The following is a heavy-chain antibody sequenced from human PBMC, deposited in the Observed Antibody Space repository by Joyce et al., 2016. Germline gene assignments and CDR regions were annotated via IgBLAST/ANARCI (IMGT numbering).Heavy chain of an antibody. V-gene: IGHV3-15*01. CDR2: IKRQTDGGTT. CDR1: GFTFSTVW. CDR3: TTTAYSDSSFNR. Sequence: EVQLVESGGGLLKPGESLRLSCAASGFTFSTVWMAWVRQAPGKGLEWVGRIKRQTDGGTTDYVAPVKGRFTVYRDDSKNTLYLQMNSLNTEDTAVYYCTTTAYSDSSFNRWGQGTLVTVSS. D-gene: IGHD3-22*01. J-gene: IGHJ5*02.